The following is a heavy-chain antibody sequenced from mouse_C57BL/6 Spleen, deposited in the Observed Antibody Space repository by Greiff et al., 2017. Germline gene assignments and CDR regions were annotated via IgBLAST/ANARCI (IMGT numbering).Heavy chain of an antibody. V-gene: IGHV3-6*01. CDR1: GYSITSGYY. CDR2: ISYDGSN. CDR3: ARDGDYYGSRRYCDV. Sequence: VQLKESGPGLVKPSQSLSLTCSVTGYSITSGYYWNWIRQFPGNKLEWMGYISYDGSNNYNPSLKNRISITRDTSKNQFFLKLNSVTTEDTATYYCARDGDYYGSRRYCDVWGTGTTVTVSS. J-gene: IGHJ1*03. D-gene: IGHD1-1*01.